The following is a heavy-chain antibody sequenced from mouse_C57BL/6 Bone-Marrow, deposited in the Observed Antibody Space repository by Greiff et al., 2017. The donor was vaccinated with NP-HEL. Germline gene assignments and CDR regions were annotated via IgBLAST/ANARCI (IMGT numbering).Heavy chain of an antibody. CDR1: GYTFTDYE. CDR2: IDPETGGT. CDR3: TRFNWVPVDY. J-gene: IGHJ2*01. V-gene: IGHV1-15*01. Sequence: QVQLQQSGAELVRPGASVTLSCKASGYTFTDYEMHWVKQTPVHGLEWIGAIDPETGGTAYNQKFKGKAILTADKSSSTAYMELRSLTSEDSAVYYCTRFNWVPVDYWGQGTTLTVSS.